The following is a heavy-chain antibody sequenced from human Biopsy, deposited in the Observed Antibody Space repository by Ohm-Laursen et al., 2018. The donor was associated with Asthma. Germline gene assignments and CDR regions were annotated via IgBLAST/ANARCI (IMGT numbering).Heavy chain of an antibody. CDR2: HDHEEGGT. D-gene: IGHD4-17*01. J-gene: IGHJ4*02. V-gene: IGHV1-24*01. CDR1: GYSLTDLS. CDR3: ASDFPKDYVRYNFQF. Sequence: GASVKVSCKISGYSLTDLSMHLVRQAPGQGLEWMGGHDHEEGGTVNAWRFQGRVTMTEDTSTDTAYMELSSLSSDDTAVYYCASDFPKDYVRYNFQFWGQGTLVTVSS.